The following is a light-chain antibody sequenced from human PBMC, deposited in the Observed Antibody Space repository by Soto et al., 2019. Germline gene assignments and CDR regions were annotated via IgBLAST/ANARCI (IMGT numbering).Light chain of an antibody. CDR1: QTIGNK. V-gene: IGKV3-15*01. CDR3: QYYNNWLAT. CDR2: GAS. J-gene: IGKJ4*01. Sequence: EIVLTQSPATLSVSPGERATLSCRATQTIGNKLAWYLQRPGQAPRLLMYGASTRATDIPARFSGSGSGTEFTLTISSLQSEDFTIYYCQYYNNWLATFGGGTKVDIK.